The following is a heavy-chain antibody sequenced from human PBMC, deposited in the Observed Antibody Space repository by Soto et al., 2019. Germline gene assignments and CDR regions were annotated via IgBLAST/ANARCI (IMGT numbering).Heavy chain of an antibody. CDR3: TRFSYDTSGYPYPDY. CDR2: IKNKANNYAT. Sequence: GGSLRLSCAASGFTFSGSAMHWVRQASGKGLEWVGRIKNKANNYATAYVASVKGRFTISRDDSRNTAYLQLNSLKAEDTAVYYCTRFSYDTSGYPYPDYWGQGTLVTVSS. CDR1: GFTFSGSA. V-gene: IGHV3-73*01. J-gene: IGHJ4*02. D-gene: IGHD3-22*01.